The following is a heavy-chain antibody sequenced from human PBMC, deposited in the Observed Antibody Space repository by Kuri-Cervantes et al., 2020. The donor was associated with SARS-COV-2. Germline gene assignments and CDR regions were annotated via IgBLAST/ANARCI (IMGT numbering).Heavy chain of an antibody. D-gene: IGHD6-13*01. CDR2: ISGTGVST. CDR1: GFTFSSSA. J-gene: IGHJ2*01. Sequence: GESLKISCVGSGFTFSSSAMSWVRQAPGKGLEWVSGISGTGVSTYFADFVKGRFTISRDNSKNTLYLEMNSLRAEDTAVYYCAKDRDSSSWLHWYFDLWGRGTLVTVSS. V-gene: IGHV3-23*01. CDR3: AKDRDSSSWLHWYFDL.